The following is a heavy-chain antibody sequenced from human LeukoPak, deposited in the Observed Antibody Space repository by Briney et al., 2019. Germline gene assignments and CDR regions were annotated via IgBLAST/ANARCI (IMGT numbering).Heavy chain of an antibody. J-gene: IGHJ4*02. CDR2: INHSGST. V-gene: IGHV4-34*01. Sequence: SETLSLTCAVYGGSFSGYYWSWIRQPPGKGLEWIGEINHSGSTNYNPSLKSRVTISVDTSKSQFSLKLSSVTAADTAVYYCASWGIAARTFDYWGQGTLVTVSS. CDR3: ASWGIAARTFDY. CDR1: GGSFSGYY. D-gene: IGHD6-6*01.